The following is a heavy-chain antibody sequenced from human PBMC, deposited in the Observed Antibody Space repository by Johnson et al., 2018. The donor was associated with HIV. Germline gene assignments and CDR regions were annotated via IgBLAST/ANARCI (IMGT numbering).Heavy chain of an antibody. CDR1: GFTVSSNY. CDR2: IYSGGVP. Sequence: VQLVESGGGLIQPGGSLRLSSAASGFTVSSNYMSWVRQAPGKGLEWVSVIYSGGVPYYADSVKGRLTISRDNSKNTLYLQMNSLRAEDTAVYYCAAGIFQASDAFDIWGPGTVVTVSS. CDR3: AAGIFQASDAFDI. J-gene: IGHJ3*02. V-gene: IGHV3-53*01.